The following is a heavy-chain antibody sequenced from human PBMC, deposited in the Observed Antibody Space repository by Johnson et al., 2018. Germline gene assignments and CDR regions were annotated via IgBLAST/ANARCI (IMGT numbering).Heavy chain of an antibody. D-gene: IGHD3-9*01. Sequence: VQLVESGGGLVQPGGSLSLSCTDSGVTFSFYSMNWVRQAPGKGLEWVAYISNSGSLIYYADSVKGRFTISRDKAKKSLFLQMNTLRDEDTAVYDCARGVVVTVTGRYFDYWGQGTLVTVSS. CDR3: ARGVVVTVTGRYFDY. CDR1: GVTFSFYS. V-gene: IGHV3-48*02. CDR2: ISNSGSLI. J-gene: IGHJ4*02.